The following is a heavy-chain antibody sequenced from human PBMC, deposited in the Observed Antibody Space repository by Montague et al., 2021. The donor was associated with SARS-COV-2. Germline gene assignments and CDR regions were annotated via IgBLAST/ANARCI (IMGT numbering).Heavy chain of an antibody. CDR1: GGSFSGYY. V-gene: IGHV4-34*01. CDR3: ARLLLELPGDY. Sequence: SETLSLTCAVYGGSFSGYYWSWIRQPPGKGLEWIGEINHSGSTNYNPSLKSRVTISMDTSKNQFSLKLSSVTAADTAVYYCARLLLELPGDYWGQGTLVTVSS. D-gene: IGHD1-7*01. CDR2: INHSGST. J-gene: IGHJ4*02.